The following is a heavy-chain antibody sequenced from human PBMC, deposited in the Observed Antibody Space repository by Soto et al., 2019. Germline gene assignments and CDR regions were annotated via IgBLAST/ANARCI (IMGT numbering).Heavy chain of an antibody. Sequence: EVQLVESGGGLIQPGGSLRLSCAASGFTVSSNYMSWVRQAPGKGLEWVSVIYSGGSTYYADSVKGRFTISRDNSKNTLYLQMNSLRAEDTAVYYCARDVATVVAATHYDYYYGMDVWGQGTTVTVSS. D-gene: IGHD2-15*01. CDR2: IYSGGST. CDR1: GFTVSSNY. V-gene: IGHV3-53*01. J-gene: IGHJ6*02. CDR3: ARDVATVVAATHYDYYYGMDV.